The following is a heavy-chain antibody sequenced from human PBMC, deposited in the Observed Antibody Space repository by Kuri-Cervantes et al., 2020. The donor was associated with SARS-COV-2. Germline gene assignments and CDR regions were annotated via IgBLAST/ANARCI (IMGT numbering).Heavy chain of an antibody. CDR1: GGTLSSYA. Sequence: SVKVSCKASGGTLSSYAISWVRQAPGQGLEWMGGIIPIFGTANYAQKFQGRVTITADESTSTAYMELSSLRSEDTAVYYCATVYYDSSGYYYRWFDPWGQGTLVTVSS. CDR3: ATVYYDSSGYYYRWFDP. D-gene: IGHD3-22*01. CDR2: IIPIFGTA. J-gene: IGHJ5*02. V-gene: IGHV1-69*13.